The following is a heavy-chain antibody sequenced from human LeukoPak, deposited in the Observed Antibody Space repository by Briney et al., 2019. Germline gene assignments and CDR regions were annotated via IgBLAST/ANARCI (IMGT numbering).Heavy chain of an antibody. D-gene: IGHD3-10*01. CDR1: GFTFSSYE. V-gene: IGHV3-48*03. Sequence: GGSLRLSCAASGFTFSSYEMNWVRQAPGEGLEWVSYISSSGSTIYYADSVKGRFTISRDNAKNSLYLQMNSLRADDTAVYYCARIGSPGYYYYYMDVWGKGTTVTISS. CDR3: ARIGSPGYYYYYMDV. CDR2: ISSSGSTI. J-gene: IGHJ6*03.